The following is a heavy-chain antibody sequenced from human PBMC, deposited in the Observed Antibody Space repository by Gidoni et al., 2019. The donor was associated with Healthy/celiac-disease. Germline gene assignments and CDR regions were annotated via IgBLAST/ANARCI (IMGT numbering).Heavy chain of an antibody. D-gene: IGHD1-20*01. CDR3: AKDNRYNWNIFDY. CDR2: ISWNSGSI. CDR1: GFTFDDYA. J-gene: IGHJ4*02. V-gene: IGHV3-9*01. Sequence: EVQLVESGGGLVQPGRSLRLSCAASGFTFDDYAMHWVRQAPGKGLEWVSGISWNSGSIGYADSVKCRFTISRDNAKNSLYLQMNSLRAEDTALYYCAKDNRYNWNIFDYWGQGTLVTVSS.